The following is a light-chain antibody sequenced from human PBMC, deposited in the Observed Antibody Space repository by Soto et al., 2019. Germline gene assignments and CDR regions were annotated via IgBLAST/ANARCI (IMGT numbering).Light chain of an antibody. Sequence: QSALAQPPSASGSPGQSVTISCTGTSSDVGGYNYVSWYQQRPGKVPKVIIYEVTKRPSGVPDRFSGSKSGNTASLTVSGLQAEDEADYFCSSYTNNNNILVFGTGTKGTVL. CDR1: SSDVGGYNY. J-gene: IGLJ1*01. CDR3: SSYTNNNNILV. CDR2: EVT. V-gene: IGLV2-8*01.